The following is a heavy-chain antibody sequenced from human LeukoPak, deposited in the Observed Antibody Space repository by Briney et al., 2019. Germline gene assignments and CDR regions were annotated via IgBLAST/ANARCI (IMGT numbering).Heavy chain of an antibody. J-gene: IGHJ6*02. Sequence: GGSLRLSCAASGFTFSSYAMSWVRQAPGKGLEWVSAISGSGGSTYYADSVKGRFTISRDNSKNTLYLQMNSLRAEDTAVYYRAKGRYNWKRGGYYYYGMDVWGQGTTVTVSS. CDR2: ISGSGGST. CDR3: AKGRYNWKRGGYYYYGMDV. D-gene: IGHD1-20*01. V-gene: IGHV3-23*01. CDR1: GFTFSSYA.